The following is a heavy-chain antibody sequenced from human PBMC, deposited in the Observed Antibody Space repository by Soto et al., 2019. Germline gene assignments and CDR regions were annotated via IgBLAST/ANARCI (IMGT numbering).Heavy chain of an antibody. V-gene: IGHV1-18*01. Sequence: ASVKVSCKASGYTFTSYGISWVRQAPGQGLEWMGWISGYKGNTDYAQNLQGRVTMTTDTSTSTAYMELRGLRSDDTALYYCAREGPKYSKGDAFDIWGQGTMVTVSS. CDR1: GYTFTSYG. D-gene: IGHD4-4*01. CDR3: AREGPKYSKGDAFDI. J-gene: IGHJ3*02. CDR2: ISGYKGNT.